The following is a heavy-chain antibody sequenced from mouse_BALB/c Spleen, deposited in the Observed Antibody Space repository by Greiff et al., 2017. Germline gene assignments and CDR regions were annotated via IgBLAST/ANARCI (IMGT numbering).Heavy chain of an antibody. J-gene: IGHJ3*01. CDR2: ISSGGSYT. V-gene: IGHV5-6-4*01. D-gene: IGHD2-1*01. CDR3: TRDDYGKRFAY. Sequence: DVMLVESGGGLVKPGGFLKLSCAASGFTFSSYTMSWVRQTPEKRLEWVATISSGGSYTYYPDSVKGRFTISRDNAKNTLYLQMSSLKSEDTAMYYCTRDDYGKRFAYWGQGTLVTVSA. CDR1: GFTFSSYT.